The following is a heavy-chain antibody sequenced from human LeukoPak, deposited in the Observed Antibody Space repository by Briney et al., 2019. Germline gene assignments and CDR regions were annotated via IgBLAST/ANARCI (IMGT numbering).Heavy chain of an antibody. Sequence: ASVNVSCTASGYTFTTYDINGVRQATGQGLEWMGWMNPNSGYTGYAQKFQGRVTITRDTSISTAYMELSSLRSEDTAVYYCARVAGSIDYWGQGTLVTVSS. D-gene: IGHD6-19*01. CDR1: GYTFTTYD. J-gene: IGHJ4*02. CDR3: ARVAGSIDY. V-gene: IGHV1-8*03. CDR2: MNPNSGYT.